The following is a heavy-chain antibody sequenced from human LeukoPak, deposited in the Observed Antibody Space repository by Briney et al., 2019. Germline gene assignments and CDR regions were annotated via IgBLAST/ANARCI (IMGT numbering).Heavy chain of an antibody. V-gene: IGHV4-39*07. J-gene: IGHJ6*03. CDR2: IYYSGST. D-gene: IGHD6-6*01. CDR1: GGSISSSSYY. Sequence: SETLSLTCTVSGGSISSSSYYWGWIRQPPGKGLEWIGSIYYSGSTYYNPSLKSRVTISVDTSKNQFSLKLSSVTAADTAVYYCARVSSETHYYYYYMDVRGKGTTVTVSS. CDR3: ARVSSETHYYYYYMDV.